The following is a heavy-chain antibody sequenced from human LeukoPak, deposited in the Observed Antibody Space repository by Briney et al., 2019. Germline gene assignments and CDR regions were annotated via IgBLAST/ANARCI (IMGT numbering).Heavy chain of an antibody. Sequence: ASVKVPCKASGYTFTSYDINWVRQATGQGLERMGWMNPNSGNTGYAQKFQGRVTMTRNTSISTAYMELSSLRSEDTAVYYCARVGVVITRGYYYYMDVWGKGTTVTVSS. CDR1: GYTFTSYD. V-gene: IGHV1-8*01. D-gene: IGHD3-22*01. J-gene: IGHJ6*03. CDR3: ARVGVVITRGYYYYMDV. CDR2: MNPNSGNT.